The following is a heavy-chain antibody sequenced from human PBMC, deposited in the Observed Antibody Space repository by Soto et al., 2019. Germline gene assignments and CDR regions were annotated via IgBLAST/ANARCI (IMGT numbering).Heavy chain of an antibody. J-gene: IGHJ4*02. CDR1: GYTFTNYC. CDR2: INTSNDNK. V-gene: IGHV1-18*01. D-gene: IGHD2-15*01. CDR3: ARDPRAASFDF. Sequence: ASVKVSCKASGYTFTNYCISWVRQAPGEGLEWVGWINTSNDNKLYAQKLQGRLTLTTDTSTSTAYMDLTTLRSDDTAVYFCARDPRAASFDFWAQGTLVTVSS.